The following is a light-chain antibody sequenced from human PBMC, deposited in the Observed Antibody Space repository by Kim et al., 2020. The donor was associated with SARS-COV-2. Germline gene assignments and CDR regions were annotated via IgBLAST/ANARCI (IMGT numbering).Light chain of an antibody. CDR2: EDD. CDR1: SGSIDDNY. V-gene: IGLV6-57*04. CDR3: QSYNRDNVL. Sequence: NFMLTQPHSVSESPGKTVTISCTRSSGSIDDNYVQWYQQCPGGVPTTVIYEDDQRPSGVSDRFSGSIDNSSNSASLTISGLRTEDEADYYCQSYNRDNVLFGGRTQLTVL. J-gene: IGLJ2*01.